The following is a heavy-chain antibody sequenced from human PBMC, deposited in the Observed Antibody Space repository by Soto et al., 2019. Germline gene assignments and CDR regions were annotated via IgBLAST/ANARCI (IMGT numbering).Heavy chain of an antibody. CDR1: GFTFSSYG. CDR3: AREGSIAAAGTFVDYYYGMDV. Sequence: GGSLRLSCAASGFTFSSYGMHWVRQAPGKGLEWVAVIWYDGSSKYYADSVKGRFTISRDNSKNTLYLQMNSLRAEDTAVYYCAREGSIAAAGTFVDYYYGMDVWGQGTTVTVSS. D-gene: IGHD6-13*01. V-gene: IGHV3-33*01. CDR2: IWYDGSSK. J-gene: IGHJ6*02.